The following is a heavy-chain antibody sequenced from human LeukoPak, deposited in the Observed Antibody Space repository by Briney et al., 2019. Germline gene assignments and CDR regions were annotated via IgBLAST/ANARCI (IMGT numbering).Heavy chain of an antibody. CDR3: ARYRDSGSPAAFDY. CDR1: GYTFTSYG. CDR2: ISAYNGNT. V-gene: IGHV1-18*01. Sequence: ASVRVSCKASGYTFTSYGISWVRQAPGQGLEWMGWISAYNGNTNYAQKLQGRVTMTTDTSTSTAYMELRSLRSDDTAVYYCARYRDSGSPAAFDYWGQGTLVTVSS. D-gene: IGHD1-26*01. J-gene: IGHJ4*02.